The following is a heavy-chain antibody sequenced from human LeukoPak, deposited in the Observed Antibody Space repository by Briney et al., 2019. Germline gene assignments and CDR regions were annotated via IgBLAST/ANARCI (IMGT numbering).Heavy chain of an antibody. CDR1: GFTFSSYW. CDR2: IKYDGSEK. CDR3: ARPSGHYDTPYYFDY. J-gene: IGHJ4*02. Sequence: GGSLRLSCAASGFTFSSYWMSWVRQAPGKGLEGVANIKYDGSEKYYVDSVKGRFTSSIDNAKNSLYLQMNSLRAEDTAVYYCARPSGHYDTPYYFDYWGQGTLVTVSS. D-gene: IGHD3-9*01. V-gene: IGHV3-7*01.